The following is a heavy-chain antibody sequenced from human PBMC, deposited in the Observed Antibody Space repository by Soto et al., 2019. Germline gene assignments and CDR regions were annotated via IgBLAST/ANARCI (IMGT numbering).Heavy chain of an antibody. J-gene: IGHJ5*02. V-gene: IGHV1-46*01. Sequence: VASVKVSCKASGYTFTSSYIYWVRQAPGQGLEWLGMINPSGGSTEYAQKFQGRVTMTRDTSTSTVYMELSRPTSEDTAVYYCARGRNYDVLTGYYIDLWGQGTLVTVSS. CDR1: GYTFTSSY. CDR3: ARGRNYDVLTGYYIDL. D-gene: IGHD3-9*01. CDR2: INPSGGST.